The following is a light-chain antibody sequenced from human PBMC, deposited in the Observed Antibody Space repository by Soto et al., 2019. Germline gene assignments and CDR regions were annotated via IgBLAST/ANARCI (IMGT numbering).Light chain of an antibody. J-gene: IGLJ2*01. CDR3: YSSADNNRV. CDR1: VLAKKY. V-gene: IGLV3-27*01. Sequence: SYELTQPSSVSVSPGQTARITCSGDVLAKKYARWFQQKPGQAPVLVIYKDSERPTGIPERYSGSSSRTTDTLTISGAQVEDEADYYCYSSADNNRVFGGVTMLTV. CDR2: KDS.